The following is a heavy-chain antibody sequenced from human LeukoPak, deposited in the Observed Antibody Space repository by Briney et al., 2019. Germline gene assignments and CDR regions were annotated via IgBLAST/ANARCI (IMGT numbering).Heavy chain of an antibody. CDR2: IYTSGST. D-gene: IGHD5-12*01. CDR3: ARENSGYDYLHFDY. J-gene: IGHJ4*02. V-gene: IGHV4-4*07. Sequence: SETLSLTCTVSGGSISSYYWSWIRQPPGKGLEWIGRIYTSGSTNYNPSLKSRVTMSVDTSKNQFSLKLSSVTAADTAVYYCARENSGYDYLHFDYWGQGTLVTVSS. CDR1: GGSISSYY.